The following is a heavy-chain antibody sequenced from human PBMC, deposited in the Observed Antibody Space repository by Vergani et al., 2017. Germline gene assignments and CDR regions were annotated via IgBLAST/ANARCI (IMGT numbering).Heavy chain of an antibody. D-gene: IGHD6-13*01. CDR3: AREPAAGLYYFDY. V-gene: IGHV1-58*01. Sequence: QMQLVQSGPEVKKPGTSVKVSCKASGFTFTSSAVQWVRQARGQRLEWIGWIVVGSGNTNYAQKFQGRVTITADKSTSTAYMELSSLRSEDTAVYYCAREPAAGLYYFDYWGQGTLVTVSS. J-gene: IGHJ4*02. CDR1: GFTFTSSA. CDR2: IVVGSGNT.